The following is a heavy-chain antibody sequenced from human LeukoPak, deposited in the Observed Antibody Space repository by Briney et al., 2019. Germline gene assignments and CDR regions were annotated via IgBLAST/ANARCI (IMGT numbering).Heavy chain of an antibody. Sequence: SETLSLTXTVSGGSISSYYWSWIRQTPGKGLEWLGYIYYSGSTNYNPSLKSRFSISIDRSKNQFSLKLTSVTAADTAVYYCARAQGYNWFDPWGQGTLVTVSS. V-gene: IGHV4-59*01. CDR3: ARAQGYNWFDP. J-gene: IGHJ5*02. CDR2: IYYSGST. CDR1: GGSISSYY.